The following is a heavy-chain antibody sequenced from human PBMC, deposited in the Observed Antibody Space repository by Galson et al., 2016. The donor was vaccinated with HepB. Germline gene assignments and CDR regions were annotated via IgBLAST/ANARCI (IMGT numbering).Heavy chain of an antibody. CDR1: GYTFTTYG. D-gene: IGHD2-2*01. CDR2: INGGNGNT. V-gene: IGHV1-3*01. J-gene: IGHJ4*02. Sequence: SVKVSCKASGYTFTTYGLNWVRQAPGQRFEWMGWINGGNGNTEYSQKFQGRVTISRDTSARTAYMVLSSLKSEDTAVYYCARDCSSSTCWPWGSNYFDSWAREPWSPSPQ. CDR3: ARDCSSSTCWPWGSNYFDS.